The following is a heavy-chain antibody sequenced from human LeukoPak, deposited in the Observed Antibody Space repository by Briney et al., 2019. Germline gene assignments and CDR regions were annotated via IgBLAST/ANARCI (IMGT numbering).Heavy chain of an antibody. V-gene: IGHV3-48*01. D-gene: IGHD3-10*01. Sequence: GGSLRLSCAASGFTFSSYSMNWVRQAPGKGLEWVSYISSSSSTIYYADSVKGRFTISRDNSKNTLYLQMNSLRAEDTAVYYCAQIMRFGELYDFDYWGQGTLVTVSS. J-gene: IGHJ4*02. CDR1: GFTFSSYS. CDR3: AQIMRFGELYDFDY. CDR2: ISSSSSTI.